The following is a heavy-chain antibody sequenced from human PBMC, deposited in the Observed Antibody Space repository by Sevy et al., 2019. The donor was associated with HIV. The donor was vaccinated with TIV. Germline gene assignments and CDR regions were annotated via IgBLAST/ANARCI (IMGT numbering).Heavy chain of an antibody. V-gene: IGHV3-30*04. CDR3: ARGGSGYYYEGYFDY. Sequence: GGSLRLSCAASGFTFSSYAMHWVRQAPGKGLEWVAVISYDGSNKYYADSVKGRFTISRDNSKNTLYLQMNSLRAEDTAVHYCARGGSGYYYEGYFDYWGQGTLVTVSS. D-gene: IGHD3-22*01. CDR2: ISYDGSNK. J-gene: IGHJ4*02. CDR1: GFTFSSYA.